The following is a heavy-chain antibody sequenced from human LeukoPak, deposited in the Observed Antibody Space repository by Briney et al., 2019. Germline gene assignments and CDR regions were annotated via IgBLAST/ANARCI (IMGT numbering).Heavy chain of an antibody. D-gene: IGHD3-22*01. V-gene: IGHV3-7*01. CDR1: GFTFSSYW. CDR3: ARDPFYDSSGYILFDY. Sequence: GGSLRLSCAASGFTFSSYWMSWVRQAPGKGLEWVANIKQDGSEKYYVDSVKGRFTISRDNAKNSLYLQMNSLRAEDTAVYYCARDPFYDSSGYILFDYWGQGTLVTVSS. CDR2: IKQDGSEK. J-gene: IGHJ4*02.